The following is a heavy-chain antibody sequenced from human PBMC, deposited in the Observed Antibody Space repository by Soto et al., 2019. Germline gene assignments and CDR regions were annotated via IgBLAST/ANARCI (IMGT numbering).Heavy chain of an antibody. D-gene: IGHD1-26*01. J-gene: IGHJ4*02. CDR1: GYTLTELS. CDR3: ATYGKVGATSLDY. CDR2: FDPEDGET. V-gene: IGHV1-24*01. Sequence: ASVKVSCKVSGYTLTELSMHWVRQAPGKGLGWMGGFDPEDGETIYAQKFQGRVTMTEDTSTDTAYMELSSLRSEDTAVYYCATYGKVGATSLDYWGQGTLVTVSS.